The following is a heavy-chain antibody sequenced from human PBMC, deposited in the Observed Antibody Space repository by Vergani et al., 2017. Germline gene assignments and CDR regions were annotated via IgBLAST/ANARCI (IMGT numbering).Heavy chain of an antibody. CDR1: GFTFNQYG. CDR3: AGDLRLLYNRFDP. J-gene: IGHJ5*02. Sequence: LVESGGGLVQPGGSPRLSCAASGFTFNQYGMHWVRQAPGKGLEWVAGTWYEGNNKQYADSVKGRFTISRDNSKSTIYLQMNSLRDEDTGVYYCAGDLRLLYNRFDPWGQGTLVTVSS. CDR2: TWYEGNNK. V-gene: IGHV3-33*01. D-gene: IGHD1-14*01.